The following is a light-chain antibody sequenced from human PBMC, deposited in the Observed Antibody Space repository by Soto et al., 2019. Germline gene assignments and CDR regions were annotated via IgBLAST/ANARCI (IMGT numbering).Light chain of an antibody. J-gene: IGKJ3*01. CDR3: QQLNSFPLFT. CDR2: AAS. V-gene: IGKV1-9*01. Sequence: DIQLTQSPSFLSASVGDRVTITCRASQGISSDLAWYQQKPGKAPRLLIYAASTLQGGVPSRFSGSGSGTDFTLTISSLQPEDFATYYCQQLNSFPLFTFGPGTKVYI. CDR1: QGISSD.